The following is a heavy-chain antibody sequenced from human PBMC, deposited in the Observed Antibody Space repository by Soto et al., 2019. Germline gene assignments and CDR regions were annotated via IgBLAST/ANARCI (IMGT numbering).Heavy chain of an antibody. CDR2: ISSSGYI. D-gene: IGHD4-17*01. J-gene: IGHJ4*02. Sequence: GGSLRLSCAASGFTFSTYSMNWVRQAPGKGLEWVSSISSSGYIYYADSVKGRFTISRDNAKNSLYLQMNSLRAEDTAVYHCARDYYGDYYFDYWGQGTLVTVSS. CDR3: ARDYYGDYYFDY. V-gene: IGHV3-21*01. CDR1: GFTFSTYS.